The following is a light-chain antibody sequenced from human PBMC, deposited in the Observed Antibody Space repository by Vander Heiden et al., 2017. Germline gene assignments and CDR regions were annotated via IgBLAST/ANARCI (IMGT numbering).Light chain of an antibody. CDR2: GAS. J-gene: IGKJ4*01. CDR1: QGVGDN. V-gene: IGKV3-15*01. CDR3: QQYNSWPPLT. Sequence: EIVMTKSPATLSLSPGERATLSCRASQGVGDNLAWYQQKPGQAPRLLIYGASTRASGVPARISGSGSGTEFTLTITSLQSEDFAVYFCQQYNSWPPLTFGGGTKVEIK.